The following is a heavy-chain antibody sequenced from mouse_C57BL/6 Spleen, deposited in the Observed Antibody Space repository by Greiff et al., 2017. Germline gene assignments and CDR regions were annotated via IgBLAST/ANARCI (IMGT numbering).Heavy chain of an antibody. J-gene: IGHJ2*01. V-gene: IGHV2-2*01. CDR1: GFSLTSYG. Sequence: VKLQQSGPGLVQPSQSLSITCTASGFSLTSYGVHWVRQSPGKGLEWLGVIWSGGSTDYHAAFISRLSISKDNSKSQVFFKMNSLQADDTAIYYCARNYDYGSSRYYFDYWGQGTTLTVSS. CDR2: IWSGGST. CDR3: ARNYDYGSSRYYFDY. D-gene: IGHD1-1*01.